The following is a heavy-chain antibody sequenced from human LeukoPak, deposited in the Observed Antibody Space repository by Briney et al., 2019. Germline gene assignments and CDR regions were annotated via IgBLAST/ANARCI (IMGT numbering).Heavy chain of an antibody. CDR1: GFTLSSHW. J-gene: IGHJ4*02. CDR2: IKQDGSEQ. Sequence: PGGSLRLSCAASGFTLSSHWMSWVRQAPGNGLEWVANIKQDGSEQHYADSVRGRFTISRDNAKNSLYLQMNSLTAEDTAIYYCARESAGGPDYWGQGTLVTVSS. V-gene: IGHV3-7*03. CDR3: ARESAGGPDY. D-gene: IGHD6-19*01.